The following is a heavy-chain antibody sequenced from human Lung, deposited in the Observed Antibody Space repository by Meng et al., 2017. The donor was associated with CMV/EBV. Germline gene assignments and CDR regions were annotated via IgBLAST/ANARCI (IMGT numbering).Heavy chain of an antibody. CDR3: ARGKQDAWELLAY. V-gene: IGHV4-4*02. J-gene: IGHJ4*02. CDR2: IDDSGST. CDR1: GVSISSNIR. D-gene: IGHD1-26*01. Sequence: QAQPDEAVPGLANPSGTLSLTCGVSGVSISSNIRWTWVRQPPGKGLEWIGDIDDSGSTNYNPSLNSRISISLDKSKNHFSLKVNSVTAADTAVYYCARGKQDAWELLAYWGQGALVTVSS.